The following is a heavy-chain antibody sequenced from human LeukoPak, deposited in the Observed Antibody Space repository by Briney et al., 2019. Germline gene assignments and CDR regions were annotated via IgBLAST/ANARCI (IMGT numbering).Heavy chain of an antibody. J-gene: IGHJ4*02. CDR1: GGTFSSYA. D-gene: IGHD2-15*01. V-gene: IGHV1-69*06. CDR2: IIPIFGTA. CDR3: ARAGCSGGSCPFFGY. Sequence: GASVKVSCKASGGTFSSYAISWVRQAPGQGLEWMGGIIPIFGTANYAQKFQGRVTITADKSTSTAYMELSSLRSEDTAVYYCARAGCSGGSCPFFGYWGQGTLVTVSS.